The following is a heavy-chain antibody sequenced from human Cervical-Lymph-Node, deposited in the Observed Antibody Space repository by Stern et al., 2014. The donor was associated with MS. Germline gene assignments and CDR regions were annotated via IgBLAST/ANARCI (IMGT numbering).Heavy chain of an antibody. CDR1: GGTFSSYA. CDR2: IIPIFGKA. Sequence: VQLVESGAEVKKPGSSVKVSCKASGGTFSSYAISWVRQAPGQGLEGKGGIIPIFGKANYPQKFQGRVTITADESTSTAYMELSSLRSEDTAVYYCARRWQGYFDYWGQGTLVTVSS. V-gene: IGHV1-69*01. J-gene: IGHJ4*02. D-gene: IGHD4-23*01. CDR3: ARRWQGYFDY.